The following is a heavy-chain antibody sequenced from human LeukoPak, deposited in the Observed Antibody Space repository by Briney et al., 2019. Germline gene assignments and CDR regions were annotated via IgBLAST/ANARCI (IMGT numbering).Heavy chain of an antibody. J-gene: IGHJ1*01. V-gene: IGHV1-8*03. Sequence: SVKVSCKASGYTFTSYDINWVRQATGQGLEWVGGMNPNSGNTDYAQKFQGRVTITTNTSISTAYIELSSLRSEDTAVYYCARETTVGYFHHWGQGTLVTVSS. CDR3: ARETTVGYFHH. D-gene: IGHD4-11*01. CDR2: MNPNSGNT. CDR1: GYTFTSYD.